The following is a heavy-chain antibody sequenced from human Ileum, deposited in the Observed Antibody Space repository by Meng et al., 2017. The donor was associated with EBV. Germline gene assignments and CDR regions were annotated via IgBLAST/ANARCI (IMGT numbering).Heavy chain of an antibody. Sequence: HLQPQAPVPGMVSPPETRTLTWTVSGGSSSSGSYYWGSVRQPPGKWLEWFGSIYYSGTTYYTPSLKSRVTISVETTKNQFSLKLSSVTAADTAVYYCARRNTASFDPWGRGTLVTVSS. CDR3: ARRNTASFDP. D-gene: IGHD1/OR15-1a*01. V-gene: IGHV4-39*01. CDR2: IYYSGTT. CDR1: GGSSSSGSYY. J-gene: IGHJ5*02.